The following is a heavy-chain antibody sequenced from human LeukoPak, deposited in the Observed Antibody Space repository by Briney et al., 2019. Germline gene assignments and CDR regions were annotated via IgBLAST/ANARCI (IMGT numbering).Heavy chain of an antibody. CDR1: GYTFTGYF. CDR3: ARDSGLGYSGYDLAW. J-gene: IGHJ4*02. V-gene: IGHV1-2*02. CDR2: INPNSGDT. D-gene: IGHD5-12*01. Sequence: ASVKVSCKASGYTFTGYFMHWVRQAPGQGLEWMGWINPNSGDTNYAQKFQGRVTMTRDTSIRTAYMELSRLRSDDTAVYYCARDSGLGYSGYDLAWWGQGTLVTVSS.